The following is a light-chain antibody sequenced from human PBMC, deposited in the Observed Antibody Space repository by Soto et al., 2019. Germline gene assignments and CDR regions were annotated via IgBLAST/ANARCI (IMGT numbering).Light chain of an antibody. CDR3: QHYNSYSEA. CDR1: QTISSW. CDR2: KVS. V-gene: IGKV1-5*03. Sequence: DIQMPQSPSTLSGSVGDRVTITCRASQTISSWLAWYQQKPGKAPKLLIYKVSTLKSGVPSRFSGSGSGTEFTLTISSLQPDEFATYYCQHYNSYSEAFGQGNKVDI. J-gene: IGKJ1*01.